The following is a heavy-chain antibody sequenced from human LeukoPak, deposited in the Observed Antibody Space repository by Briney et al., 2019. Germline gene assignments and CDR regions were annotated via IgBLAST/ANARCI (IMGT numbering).Heavy chain of an antibody. Sequence: PGGSLRLSCAASGFTFSSYGMNWVRRAPGKGLEWVSSISSSSSYIYYADSVKGRFTISRDNAKNSLYLQMNSLRAEDTAVYYCAITYYYGSGSYYNEIWGQGTLVTVSS. CDR3: AITYYYGSGSYYNEI. D-gene: IGHD3-10*01. V-gene: IGHV3-21*01. J-gene: IGHJ4*02. CDR1: GFTFSSYG. CDR2: ISSSSSYI.